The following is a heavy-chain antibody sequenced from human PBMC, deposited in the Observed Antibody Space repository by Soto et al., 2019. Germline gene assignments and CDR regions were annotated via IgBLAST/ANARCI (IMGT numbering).Heavy chain of an antibody. V-gene: IGHV1-69*12. CDR1: GGIFSNYP. CDR2: IITIFGTV. CDR3: ASGNHRWIQLWCFDL. D-gene: IGHD5-18*01. Sequence: QVQLVQSGAEVKKPGSSVKVSCKASGGIFSNYPISWVRQAPGQGLEWMGGIITIFGTVNYEQKFEGRVTITADESTRADYMELRSLRFEDPAVYYCASGNHRWIQLWCFDLWGRSTLVTVSS. J-gene: IGHJ2*01.